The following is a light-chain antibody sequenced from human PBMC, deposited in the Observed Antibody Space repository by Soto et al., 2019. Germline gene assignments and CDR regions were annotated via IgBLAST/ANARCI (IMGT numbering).Light chain of an antibody. V-gene: IGKV3-11*01. J-gene: IGKJ3*01. Sequence: EVFLTQSPATLSLSPGERATLSCRASENVRAFVDWYQKKPGKAPRLLIYGASNRATGIPARLSGSGSGTDFTLTISSLENEDFAIYYCQQRSNSTFTFGPGTKVDIK. CDR1: ENVRAF. CDR2: GAS. CDR3: QQRSNSTFT.